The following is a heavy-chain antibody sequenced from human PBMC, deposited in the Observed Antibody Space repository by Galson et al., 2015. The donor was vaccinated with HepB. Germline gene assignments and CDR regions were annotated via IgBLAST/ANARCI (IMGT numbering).Heavy chain of an antibody. CDR1: GFSLSTSGMC. J-gene: IGHJ4*02. Sequence: PALVKPTQTLTLTCTFPGFSLSTSGMCVSWIRQPPGKALEWLARIDWDDGKYYSTSLKTRLTISKDTSKNQVVLTMTNMDPVDTATYYCARLPLYYDSSGDDYWGQGTLVTVSS. V-gene: IGHV2-70*11. CDR2: IDWDDGK. CDR3: ARLPLYYDSSGDDY. D-gene: IGHD3-22*01.